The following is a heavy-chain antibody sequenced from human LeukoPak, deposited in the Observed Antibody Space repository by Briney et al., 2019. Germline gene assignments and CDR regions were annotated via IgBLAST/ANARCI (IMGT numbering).Heavy chain of an antibody. J-gene: IGHJ4*02. CDR1: GYTFTVYY. V-gene: IGHV1-2*02. D-gene: IGHD6-6*01. CDR2: INPNSGGT. CDR3: ARDGSSSVYYFDY. Sequence: GASVKVSCKASGYTFTVYYMHWVRQAPGQGLEWMGWINPNSGGTNYAQKFQGRVTMTRDTSISTAYMELSRLRSDDTAVYYCARDGSSSVYYFDYWGQGTLVTVSS.